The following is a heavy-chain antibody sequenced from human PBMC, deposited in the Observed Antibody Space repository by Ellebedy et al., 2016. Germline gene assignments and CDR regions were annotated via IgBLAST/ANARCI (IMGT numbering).Heavy chain of an antibody. CDR2: ISAGSDIT. CDR3: RQGHYADL. CDR1: GLNFNTFF. Sequence: GGSLRLXXTASGLNFNTFFMSWVRQAPGKGLEWVSTISAGSDITRLVDSVKGRFTISRDSSKNSVYLRMNNLRVEDTAVYYCRQGHYADLWGQGTLVTVSS. J-gene: IGHJ4*02. V-gene: IGHV3-23*01. D-gene: IGHD4-17*01.